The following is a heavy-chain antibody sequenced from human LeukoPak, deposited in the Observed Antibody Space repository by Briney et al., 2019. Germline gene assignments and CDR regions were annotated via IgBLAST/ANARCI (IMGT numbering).Heavy chain of an antibody. CDR3: AKYTSGTSYRGLDQ. Sequence: GGSLRLSCGASGLTVSSYGMSWVRQAPGKGLEWVSTIIGSAVNTYYADSVKGRFTISRDDSKNTVYLQMNSLRAEDTAVYSCAKYTSGTSYRGLDQWGQGTLVTVSS. J-gene: IGHJ4*02. CDR2: IIGSAVNT. V-gene: IGHV3-23*01. CDR1: GLTVSSYG. D-gene: IGHD3-10*01.